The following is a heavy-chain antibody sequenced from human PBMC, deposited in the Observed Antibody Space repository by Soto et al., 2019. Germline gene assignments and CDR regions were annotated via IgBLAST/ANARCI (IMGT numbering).Heavy chain of an antibody. Sequence: EVQLLESGGDLIQPGGSLRLSCAASGFIFSNYAMSWVRQAPGKELEWVATFSGGLDTTFHADSVKGRFTISRDNSRNTVSLQMNSLVAGDTAVYYCAKDSIPYSSSYDLDHWGRGALVTVSS. CDR2: FSGGLDTT. V-gene: IGHV3-23*01. CDR1: GFIFSNYA. J-gene: IGHJ4*02. D-gene: IGHD6-6*01. CDR3: AKDSIPYSSSYDLDH.